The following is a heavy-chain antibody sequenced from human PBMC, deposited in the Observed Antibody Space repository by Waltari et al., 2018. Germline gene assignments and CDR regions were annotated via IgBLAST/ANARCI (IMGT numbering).Heavy chain of an antibody. D-gene: IGHD2-2*01. CDR3: AKDRYCNYISCYGGWVY. V-gene: IGHV3-23*04. J-gene: IGHJ4*02. CDR1: GFTFSSSY. CDR2: ISGSSDNT. Sequence: EGRLVESGGGLVQPGGSLRLSCAASGFTFSSSYMSWVRQAPWKGLEWVSGISGSSDNTYYADSVKGRFNIARDNTQNTLYLQISSVGADDTATYYCAKDRYCNYISCYGGWVYWGQGNLVTVSS.